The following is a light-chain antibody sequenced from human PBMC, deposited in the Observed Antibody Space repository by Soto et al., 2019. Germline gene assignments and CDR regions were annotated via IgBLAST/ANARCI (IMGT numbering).Light chain of an antibody. V-gene: IGLV2-11*01. J-gene: IGLJ1*01. Sequence: QSVLTRPRSVSGSPGQSVTISCTGTSSDVGGYNYVSWYQQHPGKAPKLMIYDVSKRPSGVPDRFSGSKSGNTASLTISGVQAEDEADYYCCSYAGTYTDVFGTGTKVTVL. CDR2: DVS. CDR1: SSDVGGYNY. CDR3: CSYAGTYTDV.